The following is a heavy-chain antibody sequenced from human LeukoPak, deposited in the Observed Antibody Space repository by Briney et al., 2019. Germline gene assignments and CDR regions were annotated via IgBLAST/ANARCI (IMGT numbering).Heavy chain of an antibody. CDR2: ISGSGGST. J-gene: IGHJ4*02. V-gene: IGHV3-23*01. CDR3: AKDPPRRGACTNGVCGFDY. Sequence: PGGSLRLSCAASGFTFSSYAMSWVRQAPGKGLEWVSAISGSGGSTYYADSVKGRFTISRDNSKNTLYLQMNSLRAEDTAVYYCAKDPPRRGACTNGVCGFDYWGQGTLVTVSS. D-gene: IGHD2-8*01. CDR1: GFTFSSYA.